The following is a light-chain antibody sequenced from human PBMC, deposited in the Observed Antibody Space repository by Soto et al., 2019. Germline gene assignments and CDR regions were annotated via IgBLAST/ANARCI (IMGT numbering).Light chain of an antibody. V-gene: IGKV1-5*01. Sequence: DIQMTQSPSALSASVGDRVTITCRASQSISSRLAWYQQKPGKAPKLLLHDASSLESGVPSRFSGSGSGTEFTLTISSLQPDDFATYYCQQSSSYSFTFGGGTKVEIK. J-gene: IGKJ4*01. CDR2: DAS. CDR1: QSISSR. CDR3: QQSSSYSFT.